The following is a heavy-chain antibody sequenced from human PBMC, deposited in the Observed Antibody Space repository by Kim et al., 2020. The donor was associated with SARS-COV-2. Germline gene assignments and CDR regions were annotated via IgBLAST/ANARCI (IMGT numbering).Heavy chain of an antibody. CDR2: IYYSGST. CDR3: ARVRGEMYYDDSSGYPNWFDP. D-gene: IGHD3-22*01. J-gene: IGHJ5*02. CDR1: GGSISSGGYY. Sequence: SETLSLTCTVSGGSISSGGYYWSWIRQHPGKGLEWLGYIYYSGSTYYNPSLKSRVTISVDTSKNQFSLKLSSVTAADTAVYYCARVRGEMYYDDSSGYPNWFDPWGQGTLVSVSS. V-gene: IGHV4-31*03.